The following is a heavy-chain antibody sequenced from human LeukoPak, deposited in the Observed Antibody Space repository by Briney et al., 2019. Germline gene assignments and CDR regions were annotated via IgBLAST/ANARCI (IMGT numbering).Heavy chain of an antibody. CDR1: RGSFNAYY. CDR3: ASRQLGTNRRLDF. D-gene: IGHD6-6*01. J-gene: IGHJ4*02. Sequence: SETLSLTCAVYRGSFNAYYWSWIRQPPGKGLEWIGEITHSGSADCNPSLRSRVAMSVGTSKNQPSLRLSSVTAADTAVYYCASRQLGTNRRLDFWGQGTLVTVSS. CDR2: ITHSGSA. V-gene: IGHV4-34*01.